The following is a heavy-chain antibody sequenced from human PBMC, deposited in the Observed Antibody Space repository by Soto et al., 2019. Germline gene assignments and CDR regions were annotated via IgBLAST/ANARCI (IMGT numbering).Heavy chain of an antibody. Sequence: QVQLVESGGGVVQPGRSLRLSCAASGFSFSNYGMHWVRQAPGKGPEWVAVISYEGSNKYYADSVKGRFTISRDNSKNTLYLQMNSLRAEDTAVYYCAKDGRSYRYYYYGMDVWGQGTTVTVSS. CDR2: ISYEGSNK. CDR1: GFSFSNYG. J-gene: IGHJ6*02. CDR3: AKDGRSYRYYYYGMDV. V-gene: IGHV3-30*18.